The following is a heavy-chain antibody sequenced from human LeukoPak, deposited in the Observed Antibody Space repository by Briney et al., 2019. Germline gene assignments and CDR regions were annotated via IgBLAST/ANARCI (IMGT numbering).Heavy chain of an antibody. D-gene: IGHD6-19*01. CDR2: IIPIFGTA. CDR3: ARAYSSGWYTRYYYYGMDV. V-gene: IGHV1-69*13. J-gene: IGHJ6*02. Sequence: GASVKVSCKASGGTLSSYAISWVRQAPGQGREWMGGIIPIFGTANYAQKFQGRVTITADESTSTAYMELSSLRSEDMAVYYCARAYSSGWYTRYYYYGMDVWGQGTTVTVSS. CDR1: GGTLSSYA.